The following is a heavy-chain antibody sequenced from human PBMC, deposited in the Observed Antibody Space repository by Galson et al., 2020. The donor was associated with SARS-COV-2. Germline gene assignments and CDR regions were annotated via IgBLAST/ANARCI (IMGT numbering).Heavy chain of an antibody. CDR2: INQDGSKT. Sequence: GGSLRLSCAASGFTFSNYLMNWVRQAPGKGLEWVANINQDGSKTYYVDSMKGRPTISRDNAKNSLSMEMNSLRAEDTAIYYCARDVRRLYCDASGLGYWGQGTLVTVSS. D-gene: IGHD3-22*01. V-gene: IGHV3-7*01. J-gene: IGHJ4*02. CDR1: GFTFSNYL. CDR3: ARDVRRLYCDASGLGY.